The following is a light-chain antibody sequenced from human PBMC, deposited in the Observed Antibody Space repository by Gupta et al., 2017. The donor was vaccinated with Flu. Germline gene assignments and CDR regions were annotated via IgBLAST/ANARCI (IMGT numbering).Light chain of an antibody. CDR1: SSEVGGCDD. CDR3: SSYTNTNILVL. Sequence: SYVTVTSSEVGGCDDVSWYQHHAGESPNLLIFQVSIRPSWVSNRFSGSKSGITASVTITGHHAEVEADYYWSSYTNTNILVLFGGGTKLTVL. CDR2: QVS. J-gene: IGLJ2*01. V-gene: IGLV2-14*01.